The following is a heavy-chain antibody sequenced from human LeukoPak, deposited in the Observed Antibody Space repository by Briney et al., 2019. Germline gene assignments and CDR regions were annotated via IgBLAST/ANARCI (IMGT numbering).Heavy chain of an antibody. CDR2: IYYSGST. CDR3: ARAGDNAPDSWFDP. J-gene: IGHJ5*02. V-gene: IGHV4-59*01. Sequence: TSETLSLTCTVSGDSISSYYCSWIRQPPGKGLEWIGYIYYSGSTSYDPSLKSRVTISLDTSNNQFSLKLRSVTAADTAVYYCARAGDNAPDSWFDPWGQGTLVTVSS. D-gene: IGHD2-21*01. CDR1: GDSISSYY.